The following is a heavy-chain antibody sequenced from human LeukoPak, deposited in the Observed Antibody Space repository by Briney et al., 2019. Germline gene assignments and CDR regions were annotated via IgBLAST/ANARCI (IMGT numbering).Heavy chain of an antibody. CDR2: INPSGGST. Sequence: ASVNVSCTASGYTFTSYYMHWVRQAPGQGLEWMGIINPSGGSTSYAQKFQGRVTMTRVMSTSTVYMELSSLRSEDTAVYYCARARDYVWGSYRSNWFDPWGQGTLVTVSS. CDR1: GYTFTSYY. D-gene: IGHD3-16*02. V-gene: IGHV1-46*01. CDR3: ARARDYVWGSYRSNWFDP. J-gene: IGHJ5*02.